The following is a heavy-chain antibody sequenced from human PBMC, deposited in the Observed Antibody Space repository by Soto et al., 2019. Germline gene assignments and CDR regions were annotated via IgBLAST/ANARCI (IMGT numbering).Heavy chain of an antibody. J-gene: IGHJ4*02. CDR1: GFTFSVYA. CDR2: ISGSGDST. V-gene: IGHV3-23*01. Sequence: EVRLLESGGSLVQPGGSLRLSCAASGFTFSVYAMSWVRQAPGKGLEWVSGISGSGDSTHYADSVKGRFTVSRDNSKSMLYLQTNSLRAEDTAIYYCAKALYGGFTYWGQGNLVTVSS. CDR3: AKALYGGFTY. D-gene: IGHD3-10*01.